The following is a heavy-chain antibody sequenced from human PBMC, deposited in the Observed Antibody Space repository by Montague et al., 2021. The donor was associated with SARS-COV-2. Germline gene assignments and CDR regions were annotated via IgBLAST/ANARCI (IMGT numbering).Heavy chain of an antibody. Sequence: SETLSLTCTVSGDSTSCPNCYWVCNCPAPGQGLDWIGTIYNSATTSYNPSLKSPLTISIDTSKNHFSLKLTSVTAADTSVYSCARHRNYGDHSLDNWFHPWGQGTLVTVSS. V-gene: IGHV4-39*01. D-gene: IGHD4-17*01. CDR3: ARHRNYGDHSLDNWFHP. CDR1: GDSTSCPNCY. CDR2: IYNSATT. J-gene: IGHJ5*02.